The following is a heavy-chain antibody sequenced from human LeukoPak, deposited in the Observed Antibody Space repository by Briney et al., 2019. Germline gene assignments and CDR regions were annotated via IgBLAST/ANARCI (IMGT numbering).Heavy chain of an antibody. Sequence: SGTLSLTCAVYGGSFSGYYWSWIRQPPGKGLEWIGEINHSGSTNYNPSLKSRVTISVDTSKNQFSLKLSSVTAADTAVYYCARCGIYYYYGMDVWGQGTTVTVSS. D-gene: IGHD2-15*01. V-gene: IGHV4-34*01. CDR3: ARCGIYYYYGMDV. CDR1: GGSFSGYY. CDR2: INHSGST. J-gene: IGHJ6*02.